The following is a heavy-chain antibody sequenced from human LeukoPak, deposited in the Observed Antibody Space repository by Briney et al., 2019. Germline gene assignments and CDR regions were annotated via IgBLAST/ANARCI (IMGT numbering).Heavy chain of an antibody. J-gene: IGHJ4*02. CDR3: AKDSYKWNYGQFDS. CDR1: GFAFSTYG. D-gene: IGHD1-7*01. Sequence: GGSLRLSCEASGFAFSTYGMHWVRQAPGKGLEWVAVVWYGGSNKYYADSVKGRFTISRDNSKNTLYLQMNSLRTEDTAVYYCAKDSYKWNYGQFDSWGQGTLVTVSS. V-gene: IGHV3-30*02. CDR2: VWYGGSNK.